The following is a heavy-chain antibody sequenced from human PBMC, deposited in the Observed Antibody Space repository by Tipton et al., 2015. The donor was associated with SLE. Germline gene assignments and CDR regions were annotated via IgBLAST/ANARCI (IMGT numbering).Heavy chain of an antibody. CDR2: IYHSGRA. J-gene: IGHJ3*02. V-gene: IGHV4-4*02. Sequence: TLSLTCAVSGGSISSSNWWSWARQPPVKGLEWVGEIYHSGRANYKPSLKRRVTISEDKSKDQFSLKLSSVTAAGTAVYYDARVNGDVFEIWGQGTLVTVSS. D-gene: IGHD2-8*01. CDR1: GGSISSSNW. CDR3: ARVNGDVFEI.